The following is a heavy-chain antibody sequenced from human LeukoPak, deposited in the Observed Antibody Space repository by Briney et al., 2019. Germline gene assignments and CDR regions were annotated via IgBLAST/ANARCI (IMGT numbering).Heavy chain of an antibody. D-gene: IGHD6-25*01. CDR2: VSSSSSYI. Sequence: PGGSLRLSCAASGFTFSSYAMSWVRQAPGKGLEWVSSVSSSSSYIYYADSVKGRFTISRDNSKNTLYLQMNSLRAEDTAVYYCAKGGIAARAWFDPWGQGTLVTVSS. CDR1: GFTFSSYA. V-gene: IGHV3-23*01. J-gene: IGHJ5*02. CDR3: AKGGIAARAWFDP.